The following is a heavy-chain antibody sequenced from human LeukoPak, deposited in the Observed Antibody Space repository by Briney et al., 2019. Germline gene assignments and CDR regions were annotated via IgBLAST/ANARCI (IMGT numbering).Heavy chain of an antibody. CDR1: GFTFSNYG. D-gene: IGHD5-18*01. Sequence: PGGSLRLSCAASGFTFSNYGMHWVRQAPGKGLEWVAFIRYDGSNKYYADSVKGRFTISRDNSKNTLYLQMNSLRAEGTAVYYCARDIQFDYWGQGTLVTVSS. CDR3: ARDIQFDY. CDR2: IRYDGSNK. J-gene: IGHJ4*02. V-gene: IGHV3-30*02.